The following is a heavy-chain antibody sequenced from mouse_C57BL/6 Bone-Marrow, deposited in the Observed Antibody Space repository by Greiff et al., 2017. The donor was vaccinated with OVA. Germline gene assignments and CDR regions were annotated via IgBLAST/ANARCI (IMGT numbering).Heavy chain of an antibody. CDR3: ARGAVITTVEDAMDY. J-gene: IGHJ4*01. D-gene: IGHD1-1*01. Sequence: VQLQQSGPELVKPGASVKISCKASGYTFTDYYMNWVKQSHGKSLEWIGDINPNNGGTSYNQKFKGKATLTVDKSSSTAYMELRSLTSEDSAVYYCARGAVITTVEDAMDYWGQGTSVTVSS. CDR1: GYTFTDYY. CDR2: INPNNGGT. V-gene: IGHV1-26*01.